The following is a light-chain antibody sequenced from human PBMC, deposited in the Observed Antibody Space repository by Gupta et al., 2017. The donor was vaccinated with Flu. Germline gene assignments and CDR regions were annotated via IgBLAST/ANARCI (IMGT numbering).Light chain of an antibody. CDR2: EGN. CDR1: SSDVGNYNL. Sequence: QSALTQPASVSGSPGQSITLSCTGTSSDVGNYNLVSWYQQHPGKAPKLMIYEGNKRPSGVSNRFSGSKSGNTASLTISGLQAEDEADYYCCSDAGSYTVIFGGGTKLTVL. J-gene: IGLJ2*01. CDR3: CSDAGSYTVI. V-gene: IGLV2-23*01.